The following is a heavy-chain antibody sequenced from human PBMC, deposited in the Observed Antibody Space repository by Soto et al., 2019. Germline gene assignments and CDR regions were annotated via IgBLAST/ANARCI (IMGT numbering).Heavy chain of an antibody. D-gene: IGHD3-16*01. CDR1: GGSISSGSYS. Sequence: SETLSLTCTVSGGSISSGSYSWSWIRQPPGKGLEWIGYIYHSGSAYYTPSLKSRVTISVDRSKNQFSLNLTSVTAADTAVYYCARANYYDHTYFDYWGQGNLVTVSS. CDR2: IYHSGSA. CDR3: ARANYYDHTYFDY. V-gene: IGHV4-30-2*01. J-gene: IGHJ4*02.